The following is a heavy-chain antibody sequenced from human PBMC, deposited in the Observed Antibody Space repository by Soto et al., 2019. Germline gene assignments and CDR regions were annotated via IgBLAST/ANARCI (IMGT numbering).Heavy chain of an antibody. CDR3: ARIPRYSYATSDPLDN. Sequence: QVHLVQSGSEVKKPGSSVTVSCKASGGTFNTYTFSWVRQAPGQGLEWMGSILPIMGSVNYAHDFRGRLSITADPSTTTAYMELTSLTSHDTAMYYCARIPRYSYATSDPLDNWGQGTLVTVPS. CDR2: ILPIMGSV. CDR1: GGTFNTYT. J-gene: IGHJ4*02. V-gene: IGHV1-69*01. D-gene: IGHD2-15*01.